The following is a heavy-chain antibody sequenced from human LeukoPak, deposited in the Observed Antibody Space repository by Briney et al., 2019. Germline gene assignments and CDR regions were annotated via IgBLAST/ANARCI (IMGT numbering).Heavy chain of an antibody. Sequence: PGGSLRLSCAASGFTFSSYGMSWVRQAPGKGLEWVSAISGSGGSTYYADSVKGRFTISRDNSKNTLYLQMNSLRAEDTAVYYCARSPWDSRLYMDVWGKGTTVTVSS. J-gene: IGHJ6*03. V-gene: IGHV3-23*01. CDR2: ISGSGGST. CDR3: ARSPWDSRLYMDV. D-gene: IGHD1-26*01. CDR1: GFTFSSYG.